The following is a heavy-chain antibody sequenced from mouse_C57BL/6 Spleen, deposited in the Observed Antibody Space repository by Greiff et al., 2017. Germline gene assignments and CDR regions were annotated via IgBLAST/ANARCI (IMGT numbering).Heavy chain of an antibody. CDR2: IWSGGST. V-gene: IGHV2-2*01. Sequence: VQLQESGPGLVQPSQSLSLTCTVSGFSLTSYGVHWVRQSPGKGLEWLGVIWSGGSTDYNAAFISRLSISKDNSKSHVFFKMNSMQADDKSIYYCGRNYYVRYYAMDYWGQGTSVTVSS. J-gene: IGHJ4*01. CDR3: GRNYYVRYYAMDY. D-gene: IGHD1-1*01. CDR1: GFSLTSYG.